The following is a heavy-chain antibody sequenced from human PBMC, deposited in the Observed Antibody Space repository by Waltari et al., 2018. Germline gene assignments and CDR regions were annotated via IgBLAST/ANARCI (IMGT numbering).Heavy chain of an antibody. V-gene: IGHV3-11*04. CDR1: GFTFSLYY. Sequence: VQLVESGGGLVQPGGSLRLSCAAYGFTFSLYYMSWIRQAPGKGLVWVSYISSSGSTIYYADSVKGRFTISRDNAKNSLYLQMNSLRAEDTAVYYCARLVATILAFDIWGQGTMVTVSS. J-gene: IGHJ3*02. CDR2: ISSSGSTI. CDR3: ARLVATILAFDI. D-gene: IGHD5-12*01.